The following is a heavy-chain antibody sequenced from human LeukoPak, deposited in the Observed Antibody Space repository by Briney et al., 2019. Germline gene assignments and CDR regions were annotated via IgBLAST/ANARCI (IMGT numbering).Heavy chain of an antibody. CDR3: ARVGSYGYYFDY. Sequence: GGSLRLSCAASGFTFSSYSMNWVRQAPGKGLEWVSSISSSSSYIYYADSVKGRFTISRDNAKNSLYLQMNSLGAEDTAVYYCARVGSYGYYFDYWGQGTLVTVSS. CDR2: ISSSSSYI. V-gene: IGHV3-21*01. D-gene: IGHD1-26*01. J-gene: IGHJ4*02. CDR1: GFTFSSYS.